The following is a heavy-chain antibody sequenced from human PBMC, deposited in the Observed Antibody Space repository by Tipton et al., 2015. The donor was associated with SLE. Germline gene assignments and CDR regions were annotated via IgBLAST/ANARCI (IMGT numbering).Heavy chain of an antibody. CDR2: IYHSGST. CDR3: ARDGGRFLEWLSHDAFDI. J-gene: IGHJ3*02. Sequence: LRLSCAVSGYSISSGYYWGWIRQPPGKGLEWVGSIYHSGSTYYNPSPKSRVTISVDTSKNQFSLKLSSVTAADTAVYYCARDGGRFLEWLSHDAFDIWGQGTMVTVSS. D-gene: IGHD3-3*01. V-gene: IGHV4-38-2*02. CDR1: GYSISSGYY.